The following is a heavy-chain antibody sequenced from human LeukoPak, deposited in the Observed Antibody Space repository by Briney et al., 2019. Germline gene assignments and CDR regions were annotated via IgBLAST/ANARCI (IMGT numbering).Heavy chain of an antibody. CDR3: ARAMVRGAAFDY. J-gene: IGHJ4*02. CDR1: GGSISSYY. Sequence: PSETLSLTCTVSGGSISSYYWSRIRQPPGKGLEWIGYIYYSGSTNYNPSLKSRVTISVDTSKNQFSLKLSSVTAADTAVYYCARAMVRGAAFDYWGQGTLVTVSS. CDR2: IYYSGST. D-gene: IGHD3-10*01. V-gene: IGHV4-59*01.